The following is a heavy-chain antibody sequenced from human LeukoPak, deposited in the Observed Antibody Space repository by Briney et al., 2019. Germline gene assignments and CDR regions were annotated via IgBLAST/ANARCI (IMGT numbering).Heavy chain of an antibody. J-gene: IGHJ4*02. CDR3: ATNTPPLRF. D-gene: IGHD2/OR15-2a*01. CDR2: ISAYNGNT. CDR1: GYTYTNYG. V-gene: IGHV1-18*01. Sequence: ASVKVSCKASGYTYTNYGINWVRQAPGQGLEWMGWISAYNGNTHSAQKLQDRVTMTTDTSTSTAYMDLRSLRSDDTAVYYCATNTPPLRFWGQGTLVTVSS.